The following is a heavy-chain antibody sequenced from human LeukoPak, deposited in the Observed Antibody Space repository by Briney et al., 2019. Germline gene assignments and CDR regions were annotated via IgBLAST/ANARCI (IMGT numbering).Heavy chain of an antibody. D-gene: IGHD2-15*01. V-gene: IGHV4-61*09. J-gene: IGHJ5*02. CDR2: IHTSGST. Sequence: SETLSLTCTVSGGSISSGNKYWSWIRQSAGKGLEWIGHIHTSGSTNYNPSLKSRVTISVDTSKNQFSLKLSSVTAADTAVYFCARVDGSCSGGSCPSGNWFDPWGQGTLVTVSS. CDR3: ARVDGSCSGGSCPSGNWFDP. CDR1: GGSISSGNKY.